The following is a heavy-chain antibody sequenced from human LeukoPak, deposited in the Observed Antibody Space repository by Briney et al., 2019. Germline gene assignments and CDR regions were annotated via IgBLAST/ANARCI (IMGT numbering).Heavy chain of an antibody. D-gene: IGHD6-6*01. CDR1: GFNFGIYG. CDR3: ARDYSSSSLRVMDYYYMDV. V-gene: IGHV3-21*01. J-gene: IGHJ6*03. CDR2: ISSTSKYI. Sequence: GTSLRLSCTASGFNFGIYGMHWVRQAPGKGLEWVSSISSTSKYIHYADSVKGRFTISRDNAKVSLYLQVNSLRAEDTAVYYCARDYSSSSLRVMDYYYMDVWGKGTTVTVSS.